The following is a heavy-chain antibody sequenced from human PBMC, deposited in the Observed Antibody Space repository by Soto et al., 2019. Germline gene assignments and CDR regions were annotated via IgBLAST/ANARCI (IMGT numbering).Heavy chain of an antibody. D-gene: IGHD4-17*01. V-gene: IGHV4-59*01. CDR2: IYYSGST. J-gene: IGHJ3*02. CDR3: ASCGGGDYVRYAFDI. CDR1: GGSISSYY. Sequence: SETLSLTCTVSGGSISSYYWSWIRQPPGKGLEWIGYIYYSGSTNYNPSLKSRVTISVDTSKNQFSLKLSSVTAAGTAVYYCASCGGGDYVRYAFDIWGQGTMVTVSS.